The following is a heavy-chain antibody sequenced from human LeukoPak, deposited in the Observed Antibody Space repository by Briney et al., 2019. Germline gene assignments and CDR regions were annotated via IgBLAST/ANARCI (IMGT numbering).Heavy chain of an antibody. CDR2: ISSSSSYI. CDR3: AKNGVVITYYFDY. D-gene: IGHD3-3*01. Sequence: PGGSLRLSCAASGFTFSSYSMNWVRQAPGKGLEWVSSISSSSSYIYYADSVEGRFTISRDNAKNSLYLQMNSLRAEDTAVYYCAKNGVVITYYFDYWGQGTLVTVSS. CDR1: GFTFSSYS. J-gene: IGHJ4*02. V-gene: IGHV3-21*01.